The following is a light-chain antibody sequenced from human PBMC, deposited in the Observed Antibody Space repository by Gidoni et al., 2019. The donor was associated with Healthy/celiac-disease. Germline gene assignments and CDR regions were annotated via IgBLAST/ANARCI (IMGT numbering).Light chain of an antibody. V-gene: IGKV4-1*01. Sequence: DIVMTQSPDSLAVSLGERATINCKSSQSVLYSSNNKNYLAWYQQHPGHPPKLLIYSASTRESGVPDRFSGSGSGTDFTLTISSLQAEDVAVYYCQQYYSTPYTFGQGTKLEIK. CDR1: QSVLYSSNNKNY. CDR3: QQYYSTPYT. J-gene: IGKJ2*01. CDR2: SAS.